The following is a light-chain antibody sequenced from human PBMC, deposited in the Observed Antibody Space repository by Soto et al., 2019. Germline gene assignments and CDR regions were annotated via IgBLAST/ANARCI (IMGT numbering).Light chain of an antibody. CDR3: SSYADGNTLG. V-gene: IGLV2-14*03. J-gene: IGLJ1*01. CDR1: SSDVGGYNI. CDR2: DVN. Sequence: QSALTQPASVSGSPGQSITISCTGTSSDVGGYNIVSWYQHHPGKAPKLLIYDVNVRPSGVSNRFSGSKFGDTASLTISGLQAEDAADYHCSSYADGNTLGFGTGTKVTVL.